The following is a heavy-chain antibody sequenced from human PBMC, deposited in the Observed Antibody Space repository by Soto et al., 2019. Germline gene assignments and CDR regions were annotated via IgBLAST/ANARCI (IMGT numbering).Heavy chain of an antibody. CDR3: ARGVVAATLDY. V-gene: IGHV4-31*03. CDR1: GGSISSGGYY. D-gene: IGHD2-15*01. Sequence: PSETLSLTCTVSGGSISSGGYYWSWIRQHPGKGLEWIGYIYYKASTYYNQSLKSRVTISVDTSKNQFSLKLSSVTAADTAVYYCARGVVAATLDYWGQGTLVTVSS. J-gene: IGHJ4*02. CDR2: IYYKAST.